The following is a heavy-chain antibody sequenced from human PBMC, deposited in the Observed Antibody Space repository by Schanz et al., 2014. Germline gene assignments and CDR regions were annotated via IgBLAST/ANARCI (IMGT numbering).Heavy chain of an antibody. V-gene: IGHV3-11*01. Sequence: QVQLVESGGGLVKPGGSLRLSCAASGFTFSDYYMSWIRQAPGKGLEWLSYISRDGTTSYYADSVKGRFTISRDNAKNSLFLQMNSLSAEDTAVYYCAKVAPAATYLDSWGLGTLVTVSS. D-gene: IGHD2-2*01. CDR3: AKVAPAATYLDS. CDR2: ISRDGTTS. J-gene: IGHJ4*02. CDR1: GFTFSDYY.